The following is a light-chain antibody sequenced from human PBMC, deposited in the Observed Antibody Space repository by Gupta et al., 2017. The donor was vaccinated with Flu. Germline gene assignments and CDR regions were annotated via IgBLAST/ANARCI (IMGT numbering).Light chain of an antibody. V-gene: IGKV1-39*01. CDR3: QQTHSTPTT. CDR2: GAS. J-gene: IGKJ2*01. CDR1: QNIHTY. Sequence: DIQMTQSPSSLSASVGDRVTITCRASQNIHTYLNWYQQRPGNSPKLLIYGASSLQSGVPSRFSGSGSGRXFILTIXSLQAGDFATYYCQQTHSTPTTFGXGTKLDIK.